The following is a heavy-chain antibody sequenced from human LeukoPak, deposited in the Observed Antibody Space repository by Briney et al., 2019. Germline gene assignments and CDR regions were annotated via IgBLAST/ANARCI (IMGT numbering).Heavy chain of an antibody. Sequence: GGSLRLSCAASGFTFSTYWMQWVRQAPGEGLGWVSRISSDGSVTTYADSVKGRFTISRDNGKNTLHLQMNSLRAEDTAVYYCARDADGPGSLIDYWGQGTLVTVSS. D-gene: IGHD2-8*01. CDR3: ARDADGPGSLIDY. J-gene: IGHJ4*02. V-gene: IGHV3-74*01. CDR2: ISSDGSVT. CDR1: GFTFSTYW.